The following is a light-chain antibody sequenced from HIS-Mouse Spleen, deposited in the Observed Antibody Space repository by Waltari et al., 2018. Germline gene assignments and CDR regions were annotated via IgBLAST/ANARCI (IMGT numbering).Light chain of an antibody. Sequence: AIRMTPSPSSFSASTGDRVTITCRASQGISSYLAWYQQKPGKAPKLLSYAASTLQSGVPSRFSGSGSGTDFTLTISCLQSEDFATYYCQQYYSYPLTFGPGTKVDIK. CDR2: AAS. CDR3: QQYYSYPLT. CDR1: QGISSY. J-gene: IGKJ3*01. V-gene: IGKV1-8*01.